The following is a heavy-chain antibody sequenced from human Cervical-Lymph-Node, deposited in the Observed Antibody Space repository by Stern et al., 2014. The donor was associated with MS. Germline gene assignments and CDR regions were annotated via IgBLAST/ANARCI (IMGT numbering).Heavy chain of an antibody. CDR3: ARMEIRRYFDY. V-gene: IGHV3-21*01. J-gene: IGHJ4*02. CDR1: GFTFSSYS. CDR2: ISSSSSYI. D-gene: IGHD3-16*01. Sequence: VQLGQSGGGLVKPGGSLRLSCAASGFTFSSYSMNWVRQAPGKGLEWVSSISSSSSYIYYADSVKGRFTISRDNAKNSLYLQMNSLRAEDTDVYYCARMEIRRYFDYWGQGTLVTVSS.